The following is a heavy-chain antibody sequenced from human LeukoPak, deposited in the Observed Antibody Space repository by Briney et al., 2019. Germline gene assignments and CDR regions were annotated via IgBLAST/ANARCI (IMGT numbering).Heavy chain of an antibody. CDR1: GFTFSSYA. D-gene: IGHD1-1*01. Sequence: GGSLRLSCAASGFTFSSYAMSWVRQAPGKGLEWVSAISGSGSSTYYADSVEGRFTISRDNSKNTLYLQMNSLRAEDTAVYYCAKAYGGTTGNDYWGQGTLVTVSS. CDR3: AKAYGGTTGNDY. J-gene: IGHJ4*02. V-gene: IGHV3-23*01. CDR2: ISGSGSST.